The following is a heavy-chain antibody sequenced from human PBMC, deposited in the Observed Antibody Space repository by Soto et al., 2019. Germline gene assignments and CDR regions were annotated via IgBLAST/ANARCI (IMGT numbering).Heavy chain of an antibody. Sequence: LVQSGAEVKKPGSSVRVSCKATFGRNTVCWVRQAPGQGLEWVGGISPFVGITHYAQKFQGRVTITADESTSTAYMELGSLTSADPAVYYCAKTHFYETGGVFDYFDYWGQGTLVTVSS. CDR2: ISPFVGIT. V-gene: IGHV1-69*01. CDR3: AKTHFYETGGVFDYFDY. J-gene: IGHJ4*02. CDR1: TFGRNT. D-gene: IGHD3-22*01.